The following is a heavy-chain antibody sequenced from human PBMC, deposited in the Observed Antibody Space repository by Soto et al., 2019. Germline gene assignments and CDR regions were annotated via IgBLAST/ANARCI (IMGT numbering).Heavy chain of an antibody. CDR1: GFTFSSYW. CDR3: ASSAYSKNGY. J-gene: IGHJ4*02. D-gene: IGHD4-4*01. CDR2: IKPDGSEK. Sequence: EVQLVESGGGLVQPGGSLRLSCAASGFTFSSYWMSWVRQAPGKGLEWVANIKPDGSEKYYVDSVKGRFTISRDNAKNSLYLQTNSLRAEDTAVYFCASSAYSKNGYWGQRTLVTVSS. V-gene: IGHV3-7*01.